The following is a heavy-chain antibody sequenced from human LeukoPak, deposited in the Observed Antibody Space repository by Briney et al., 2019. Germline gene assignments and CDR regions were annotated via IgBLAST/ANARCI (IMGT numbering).Heavy chain of an antibody. J-gene: IGHJ5*02. CDR2: ISGSGGST. CDR1: GFTFSSYW. D-gene: IGHD6-19*01. V-gene: IGHV3-23*01. Sequence: GGSLRLSCAASGFTFSSYWMQWVGQAPGKGLEWVSAISGSGGSTYYADSVKGRFTISRDNSKNTLYLQMNSLRAEDTAVYYCATAVAGLWFDPWGQGTLVTVSS. CDR3: ATAVAGLWFDP.